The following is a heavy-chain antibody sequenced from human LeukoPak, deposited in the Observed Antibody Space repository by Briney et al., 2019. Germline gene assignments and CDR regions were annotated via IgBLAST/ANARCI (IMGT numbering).Heavy chain of an antibody. D-gene: IGHD6-25*01. J-gene: IGHJ6*02. CDR1: GFTFSDYY. CDR2: ISSSGSTI. CDR3: ARGRDSSGWRISYYYYGMDV. V-gene: IGHV3-11*01. Sequence: PGGSLRLSCAASGFTFSDYYMSWIRQAPGKGLEWVSYISSSGSTIYYADSVKGRFTISRDNAKNSLYLQMNSLRAEDTAVYYCARGRDSSGWRISYYYYGMDVWGQGTTVTVSS.